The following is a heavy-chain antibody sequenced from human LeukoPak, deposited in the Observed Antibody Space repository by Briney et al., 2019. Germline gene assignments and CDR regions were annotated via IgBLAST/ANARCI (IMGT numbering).Heavy chain of an antibody. V-gene: IGHV3-23*01. CDR3: AKGSRGFDY. J-gene: IGHJ4*02. CDR1: GFTFSIFA. Sequence: GGSLRLSCAASGFTFSIFAMSWVRQAPGKGLEWISAISNSGDSTYYADSMKGRFTISRDNSKNTLYLQINSLRAEDTAIYYCAKGSRGFDYWGQGTPVTVSS. D-gene: IGHD3-10*01. CDR2: ISNSGDST.